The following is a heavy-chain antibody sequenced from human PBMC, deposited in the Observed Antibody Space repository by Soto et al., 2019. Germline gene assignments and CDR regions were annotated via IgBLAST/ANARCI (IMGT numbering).Heavy chain of an antibody. CDR1: GDGGAWNRAA. D-gene: IGHD6-6*01. V-gene: IGHV6-1*01. CDR3: PRASGYFDQ. Sequence: QCRSLTGGISGDGGAWNRAAWNWIRQSPSRGLEWLGRTYYRSKWFSGYAVSVKSRISINPDTSKNQFSLQLKSLTPEDTAVYYCPRASGYFDQWGQGTLVTV. CDR2: TYYRSKWFS. J-gene: IGHJ4*02.